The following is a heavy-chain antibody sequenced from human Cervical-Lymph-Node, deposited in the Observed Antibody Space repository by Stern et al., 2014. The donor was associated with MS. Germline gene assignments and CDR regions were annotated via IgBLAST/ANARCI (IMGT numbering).Heavy chain of an antibody. D-gene: IGHD1-26*01. Sequence: VQLVQSGAGVVQPGKSLRLSCAASGFAFPRYELHWVRQAPGKGLEWVALISYDGRDKYYTDSVKGRFTVSRDNSNNTVDLEMNSLRLEDTAVYYCAKGGSGSYLDWGQGSLVTVSS. CDR1: GFAFPRYE. V-gene: IGHV3-30*04. J-gene: IGHJ4*02. CDR3: AKGGSGSYLD. CDR2: ISYDGRDK.